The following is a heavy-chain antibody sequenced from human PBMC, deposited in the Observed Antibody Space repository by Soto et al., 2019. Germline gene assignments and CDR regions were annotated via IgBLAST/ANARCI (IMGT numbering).Heavy chain of an antibody. CDR3: ARDPLQSYYDFWSGSLAY. CDR2: ISAYNGNT. J-gene: IGHJ4*02. D-gene: IGHD3-3*01. V-gene: IGHV1-18*01. Sequence: VRQAPGQGLEWMGWISAYNGNTNYAQKLQGRVTMTTDTSTSTAYMELRSLRSDDTAVYYCARDPLQSYYDFWSGSLAYWGQGTLVTVSS.